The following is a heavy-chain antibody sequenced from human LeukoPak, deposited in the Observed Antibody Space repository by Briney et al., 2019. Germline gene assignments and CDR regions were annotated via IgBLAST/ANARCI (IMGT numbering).Heavy chain of an antibody. CDR1: GGSIRSSSYY. CDR2: IYYSGST. Sequence: SETLSLTCTVSGGSIRSSSYYWGWFRQPPGKGLEWLGSIYYSGSTYYTPSLKSRLTISVDTSKNQFSLKLNSVTAADTAVYYCARVSGYDWESFYDYWGQGTLVTVSS. D-gene: IGHD5-12*01. J-gene: IGHJ4*02. CDR3: ARVSGYDWESFYDY. V-gene: IGHV4-39*07.